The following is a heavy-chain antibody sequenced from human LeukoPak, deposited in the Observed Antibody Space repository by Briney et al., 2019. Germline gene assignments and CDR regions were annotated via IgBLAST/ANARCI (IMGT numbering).Heavy chain of an antibody. J-gene: IGHJ5*02. CDR3: ARGAVPAAGDWFDP. V-gene: IGHV1-2*02. CDR1: GYTFTGYY. Sequence: ASVKVSCKASGYTFTGYYMHWVRQAPGQGLEWMGWINPNSGGTNYAQKFQGRVTMTRNTSISTAYMELSRLRSDDTAVYYCARGAVPAAGDWFDPWGQGTLVTVSS. D-gene: IGHD2-2*01. CDR2: INPNSGGT.